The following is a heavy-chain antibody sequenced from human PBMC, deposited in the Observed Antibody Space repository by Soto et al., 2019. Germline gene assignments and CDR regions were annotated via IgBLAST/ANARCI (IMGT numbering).Heavy chain of an antibody. Sequence: ASVKVSCKASGYTFTNNVVSWVRQATGQGLEWMGWMNPGSGDTGYAQKFQGRVTMTRDISIATAYMELSSLRSDDTAIYYCATMATFGSLNWFGPWGQGPLVTVSS. D-gene: IGHD3-10*01. CDR3: ATMATFGSLNWFGP. CDR1: GYTFTNNV. J-gene: IGHJ5*02. V-gene: IGHV1-8*01. CDR2: MNPGSGDT.